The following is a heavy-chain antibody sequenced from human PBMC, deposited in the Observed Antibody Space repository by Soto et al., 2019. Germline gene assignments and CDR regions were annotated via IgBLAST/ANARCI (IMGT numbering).Heavy chain of an antibody. CDR1: GFTFSDYY. CDR2: ISAGGDIT. CDR3: ARDLQGSGSFYSPDY. J-gene: IGHJ4*02. V-gene: IGHV3-23*04. D-gene: IGHD3-10*01. Sequence: VQLVESGGVLVKPGGSLRLSCAASGFTFSDYYMSWVRQAPGKGLEWVSVISAGGDITYYADSVKGRFTISRDNSKNTLYLQMNSLRAEDTAVYYCARDLQGSGSFYSPDYWGQGTLVTVSS.